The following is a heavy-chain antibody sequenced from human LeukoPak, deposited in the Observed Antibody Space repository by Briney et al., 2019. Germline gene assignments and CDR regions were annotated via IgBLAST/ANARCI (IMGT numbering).Heavy chain of an antibody. Sequence: GESLQISCKWSGYTFSSYWIGWVRQLPGKGIEWMGIIYPGDSDTRYSPSFEGQVTISADKSFSTAYLQWSSLKASDTAMYYCATWGRRDGLDYWGQGTLVTVSS. CDR3: ATWGRRDGLDY. CDR1: GYTFSSYW. CDR2: IYPGDSDT. J-gene: IGHJ4*02. V-gene: IGHV5-51*01. D-gene: IGHD5-24*01.